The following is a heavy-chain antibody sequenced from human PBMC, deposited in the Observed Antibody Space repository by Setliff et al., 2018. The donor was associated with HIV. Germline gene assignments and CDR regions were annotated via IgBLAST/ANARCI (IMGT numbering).Heavy chain of an antibody. J-gene: IGHJ6*03. Sequence: PSETLSLTCTVSGGSISSYSWSWIRQPPGKGLEWIGYIYYSGSTNYNPSLKSRVTISIDTSKNQFSLKLNSLTAADTAGYYCARDGYTNGYGYYYFYMDVWGKGTTVNVSS. CDR2: IYYSGST. D-gene: IGHD5-18*01. V-gene: IGHV4-59*01. CDR1: GGSISSYS. CDR3: ARDGYTNGYGYYYFYMDV.